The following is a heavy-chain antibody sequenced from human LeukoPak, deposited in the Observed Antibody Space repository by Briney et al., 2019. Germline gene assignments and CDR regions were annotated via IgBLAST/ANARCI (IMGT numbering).Heavy chain of an antibody. D-gene: IGHD6-19*01. CDR2: IFDSGSP. V-gene: IGHV4-59*08. CDR1: GGSIGSYH. J-gene: IGHJ4*02. Sequence: NPSETLFLTCTVSGGSIGSYHWSWVRQPPGKGLEWIGYIFDSGSPSYKPALKSRVTISLDTSKNQFSLRLGSATAADTAVYYCARHDDNGWYFFDIWGQGTLVTVSS. CDR3: ARHDDNGWYFFDI.